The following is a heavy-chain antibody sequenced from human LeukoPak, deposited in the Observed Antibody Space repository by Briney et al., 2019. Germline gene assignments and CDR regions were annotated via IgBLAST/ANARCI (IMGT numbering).Heavy chain of an antibody. CDR2: ISSSSSYI. J-gene: IGHJ6*02. CDR3: ARDGGYCMDV. V-gene: IGHV3-21*01. Sequence: IPGGSLRLSCAASGLPFSSYSMNWGRRAPGKGVEWVSSISSSSSYIYYADSVKGRFTISRDNAKNSLYLQMNSLRAEDTAVYYCARDGGYCMDVWGQGTTVTVSS. CDR1: GLPFSSYS. D-gene: IGHD3-16*01.